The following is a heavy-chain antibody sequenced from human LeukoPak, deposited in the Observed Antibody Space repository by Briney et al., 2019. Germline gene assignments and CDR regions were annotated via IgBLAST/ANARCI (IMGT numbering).Heavy chain of an antibody. Sequence: GGSLTLSCAASGLTCSDYSMNWVRQAPGKGLEWVSSISDDSNYIYYADPVKGRFTISRDNAKNSLYLQMNSLRAEDTAVYYCANHLACGSTSCPSFDYWGQGTLVTVSS. V-gene: IGHV3-21*01. CDR2: ISDDSNYI. CDR1: GLTCSDYS. D-gene: IGHD2-2*01. CDR3: ANHLACGSTSCPSFDY. J-gene: IGHJ4*02.